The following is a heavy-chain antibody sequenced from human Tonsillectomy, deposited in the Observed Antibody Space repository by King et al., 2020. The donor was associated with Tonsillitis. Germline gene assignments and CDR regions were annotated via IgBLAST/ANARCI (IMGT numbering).Heavy chain of an antibody. J-gene: IGHJ4*02. Sequence: VQLVESGGGLVPPGGSLRLSCAASGFTFSSYAMSWVRQAPGKGREWVSGISVSGGSKFYADSVKGRFTVSRDNSKNTLYLQMNSLRAEDTAIYYCAKDRGSSGYSFDYWGQGTLVTVSS. CDR3: AKDRGSSGYSFDY. CDR2: ISVSGGSK. V-gene: IGHV3-23*04. CDR1: GFTFSSYA. D-gene: IGHD3-22*01.